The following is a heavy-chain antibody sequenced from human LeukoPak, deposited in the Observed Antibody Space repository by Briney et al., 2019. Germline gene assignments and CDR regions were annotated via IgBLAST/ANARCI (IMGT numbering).Heavy chain of an antibody. D-gene: IGHD3-10*01. J-gene: IGHJ5*02. V-gene: IGHV4-34*01. CDR1: GGSFRGYY. CDR3: ARIRRLWFGESGWFDP. Sequence: PSETLSLTCAVYGGSFRGYYWSWIRQPPGKGLEWIGEINHSGSTNYNPSLKSRVTISVDTSKNQFSLKLSSVTAADTAVYYCARIRRLWFGESGWFDPWGQGTLVTVSS. CDR2: INHSGST.